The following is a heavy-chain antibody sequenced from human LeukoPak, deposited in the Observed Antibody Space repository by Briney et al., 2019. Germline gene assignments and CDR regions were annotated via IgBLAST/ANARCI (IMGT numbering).Heavy chain of an antibody. CDR1: GGSISSYY. Sequence: SETLSLTCTVSGGSISSYYWSWIRQPPGKGLEWIGYIYYSGSTNYNPSLKSRVTMSVDTSKNQFSLKLSSVTAADTAVYYCARDVDGRGYSGYGGAFDIWGQGTMVTVSS. D-gene: IGHD5-12*01. CDR2: IYYSGST. V-gene: IGHV4-59*12. J-gene: IGHJ3*02. CDR3: ARDVDGRGYSGYGGAFDI.